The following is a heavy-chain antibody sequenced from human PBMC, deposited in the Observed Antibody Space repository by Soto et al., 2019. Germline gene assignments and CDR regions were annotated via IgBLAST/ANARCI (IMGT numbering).Heavy chain of an antibody. CDR1: GCSISSGGYY. CDR3: AREPIGSGYDLSSDAFDI. V-gene: IGHV4-31*03. Sequence: TSETLSLTCTVSGCSISSGGYYWSWIRQHPGKGLEWIGYIYYSGSTYYNPSLKSRVTISVDTSKNQFSLKLSSVTAADTAVYYCAREPIGSGYDLSSDAFDIWGQGTMVT. J-gene: IGHJ3*02. CDR2: IYYSGST. D-gene: IGHD5-12*01.